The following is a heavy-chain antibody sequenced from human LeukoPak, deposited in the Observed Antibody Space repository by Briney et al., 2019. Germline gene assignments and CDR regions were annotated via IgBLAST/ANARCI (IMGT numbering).Heavy chain of an antibody. J-gene: IGHJ6*02. Sequence: PGGSLRLSCAASGFTFSSYGMHWVRQAPGKGLEWVAVISYDGSNKYYADSVKGRFTISRDNSKNTLYLQMNSLRAEDTAVYYCAKDFYGGWWSSLYGMDVWGQGTTVTVSS. CDR3: AKDFYGGWWSSLYGMDV. V-gene: IGHV3-30*18. CDR2: ISYDGSNK. CDR1: GFTFSSYG. D-gene: IGHD2-15*01.